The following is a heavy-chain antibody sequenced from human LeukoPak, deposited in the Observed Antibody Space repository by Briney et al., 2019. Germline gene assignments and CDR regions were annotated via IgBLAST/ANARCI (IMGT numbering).Heavy chain of an antibody. CDR2: IYSGGSI. CDR1: GFTVSSNY. Sequence: PGGSLRLSCAASGFTVSSNYMNWVRQAPGKGLEWVSIIYSGGSIYYADSVKGRFTISRDNSKNIPYLQMNSLRAEDTAVYYCAREKLNWGFDYWGQGTLVTVSS. V-gene: IGHV3-53*01. D-gene: IGHD3-16*01. CDR3: AREKLNWGFDY. J-gene: IGHJ4*02.